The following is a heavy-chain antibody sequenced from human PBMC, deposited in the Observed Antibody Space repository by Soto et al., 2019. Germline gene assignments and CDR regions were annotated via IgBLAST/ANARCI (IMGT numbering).Heavy chain of an antibody. J-gene: IGHJ6*02. D-gene: IGHD6-13*01. CDR1: GYSFTSYW. Sequence: GESLKISCKGSGYSFTSYWISWVRQMPGKGLEWMGRIDPSDSYTNYSPSFQGHVTISADKSISTAYLQWSSLKASDTAMYYCARRIAAADNYYYGMDVWGQGTTVTAP. V-gene: IGHV5-10-1*01. CDR3: ARRIAAADNYYYGMDV. CDR2: IDPSDSYT.